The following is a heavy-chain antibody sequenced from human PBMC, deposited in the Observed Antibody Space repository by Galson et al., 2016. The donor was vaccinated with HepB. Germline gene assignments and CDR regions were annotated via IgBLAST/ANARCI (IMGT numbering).Heavy chain of an antibody. CDR2: INSRGGST. CDR3: AVMVATISY. V-gene: IGHV1-46*01. Sequence: SVKVFCKASGYTFSSYYMHWVRQAPGQGLEWMGIINSRGGSTSYAQKFQGRVTMTRDTSTSTVYMELSSLKSEDTAVYYCAVMVATISYWGQGTLVTVSS. CDR1: GYTFSSYY. D-gene: IGHD1-26*01. J-gene: IGHJ4*02.